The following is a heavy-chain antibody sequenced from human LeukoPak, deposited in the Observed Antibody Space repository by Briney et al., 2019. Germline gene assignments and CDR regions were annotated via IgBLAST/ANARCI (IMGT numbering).Heavy chain of an antibody. CDR2: IKQDGSEK. CDR3: ARDFPGNYGDYYYYYYGMDV. CDR1: GFTFSSYW. Sequence: GGSLRLSCAASGFTFSSYWMSWVRQAPGKGLEWVANIKQDGSEKYYVDSVKGRFTISRDNAKNSLYLQMNSLRAEDTAVYYCARDFPGNYGDYYYYYYGMDVWGQGTTDTVSS. J-gene: IGHJ6*02. V-gene: IGHV3-7*01. D-gene: IGHD4-17*01.